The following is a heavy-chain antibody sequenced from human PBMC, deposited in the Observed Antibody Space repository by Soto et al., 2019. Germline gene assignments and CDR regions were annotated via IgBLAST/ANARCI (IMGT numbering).Heavy chain of an antibody. V-gene: IGHV4-59*01. D-gene: IGHD3-22*01. J-gene: IGHJ3*02. CDR3: ASRGFHESSGYYWETFDI. Sequence: QVQLQESGPGLVKPSETLSLTCTVSGGSISSYYWSWIRQPPGKGLAWVGYIYYTGSTNSNPSLKIRDPITVDTSKNQFSLKLGSVTAAATAVYYCASRGFHESSGYYWETFDIWGQGTMVTVSS. CDR1: GGSISSYY. CDR2: IYYTGST.